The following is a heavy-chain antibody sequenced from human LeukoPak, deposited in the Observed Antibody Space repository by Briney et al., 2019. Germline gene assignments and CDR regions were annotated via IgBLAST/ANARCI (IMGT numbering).Heavy chain of an antibody. V-gene: IGHV4-38-2*02. CDR2: IYHSGST. J-gene: IGHJ3*02. CDR3: ARSDGYGLVGI. Sequence: PSETLSLTCTVSGYSISSGYFWGWIRQPPGKGLEWIGTIYHSGSTYYNASLESRVTISVERPKNQFSLTLSSVTAADTAVYYCARSDGYGLVGIWGQGTMVTVSS. D-gene: IGHD3-10*01. CDR1: GYSISSGYF.